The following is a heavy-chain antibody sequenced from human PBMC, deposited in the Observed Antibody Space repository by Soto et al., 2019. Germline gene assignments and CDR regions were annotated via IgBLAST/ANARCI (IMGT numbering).Heavy chain of an antibody. CDR3: ARDYDSSGDY. Sequence: QLQLQESGPGLVKPSETLSLTCTVSGGSISTSSYYWGWIRPPPGKGLEWIGSIYYSGSTYYNPSLKRRVTRSVDTSKNQFSLKLSSVTAADTAVYYCARDYDSSGDYWGQGTLVTVSS. D-gene: IGHD3-22*01. CDR1: GGSISTSSYY. V-gene: IGHV4-39*01. J-gene: IGHJ4*02. CDR2: IYYSGST.